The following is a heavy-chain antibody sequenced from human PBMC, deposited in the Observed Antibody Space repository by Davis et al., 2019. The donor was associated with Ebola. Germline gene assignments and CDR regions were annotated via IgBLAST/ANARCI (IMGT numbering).Heavy chain of an antibody. CDR1: GFTFITYT. CDR2: TSYDGGNT. V-gene: IGHV3-30-3*01. CDR3: ARGERDFGVVIPTGLDY. D-gene: IGHD3-3*01. Sequence: GESLKISCAASGFTFITYTMHCVRQAPGKGLEWVATTSYDGGNTYYADSVKGRLTISRDNSKNTLFLQMNSLRPDDTAVYYCARGERDFGVVIPTGLDYWGQGTLVTVSS. J-gene: IGHJ4*02.